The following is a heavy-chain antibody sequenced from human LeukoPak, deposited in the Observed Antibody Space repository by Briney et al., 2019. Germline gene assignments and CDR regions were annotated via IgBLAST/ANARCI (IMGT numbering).Heavy chain of an antibody. Sequence: GASVKLSCKASGYTFTSYYMHWVRQAPGQGLEWMGIINPSGGSTSYAQKYQGIVTMTSDTSTSTVYMELSSLRSEDTAVYYCVWDILTGPHPFFDFWGREPRVPVPS. J-gene: IGHJ4*02. CDR2: INPSGGST. CDR3: VWDILTGPHPFFDF. D-gene: IGHD3-9*01. V-gene: IGHV1-46*01. CDR1: GYTFTSYY.